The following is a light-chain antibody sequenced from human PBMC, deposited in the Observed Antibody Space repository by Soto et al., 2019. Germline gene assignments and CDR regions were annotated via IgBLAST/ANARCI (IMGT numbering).Light chain of an antibody. Sequence: DIQLTQSPSILSASGGDRVTITCRASQSIANRLAWYQQKPGKTPKLLIYGASTLESGVPSRFRGSGSGTEFTLTINSLQTDDFATYYCQQYNRSYTFGQGTKLEIK. CDR2: GAS. CDR1: QSIANR. J-gene: IGKJ2*01. CDR3: QQYNRSYT. V-gene: IGKV1-5*01.